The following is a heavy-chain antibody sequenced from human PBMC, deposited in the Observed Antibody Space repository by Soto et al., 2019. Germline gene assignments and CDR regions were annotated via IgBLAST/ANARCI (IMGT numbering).Heavy chain of an antibody. CDR1: GGSISSYY. Sequence: QVQLQESGPGLVKPSETLSLTCTVSGGSISSYYWSWIRQPPGKGLEWIGYIYYSGSTNYNPSLKSRMTLSGDTSKNPCSLKLSSVTAADTAVSYCARADGYYFDYWGQGTLVTVSS. J-gene: IGHJ4*02. CDR3: ARADGYYFDY. V-gene: IGHV4-59*01. CDR2: IYYSGST.